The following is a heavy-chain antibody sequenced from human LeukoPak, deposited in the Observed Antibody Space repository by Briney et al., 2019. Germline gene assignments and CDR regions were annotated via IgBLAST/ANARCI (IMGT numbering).Heavy chain of an antibody. CDR3: ASQNSGSYYY. D-gene: IGHD1-26*01. Sequence: GGSLRLSCAASGFTFSSYGMHWVRQAPGKGLEWVAFIRYDGSNKYYADSVKGRFAISRDNSKNTLYLQMNSLRAEDTAIYYCASQNSGSYYYWGQGTLVTVSS. J-gene: IGHJ4*02. V-gene: IGHV3-30*02. CDR1: GFTFSSYG. CDR2: IRYDGSNK.